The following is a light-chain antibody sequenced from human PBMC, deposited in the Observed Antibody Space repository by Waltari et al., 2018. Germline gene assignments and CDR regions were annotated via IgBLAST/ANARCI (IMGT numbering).Light chain of an antibody. J-gene: IGLJ2*01. V-gene: IGLV1-44*01. CDR1: SSNIGSNT. CDR3: AAWDDSLNGVV. Sequence: QSVLTQPPSASGTPGQRVTISCSGSSSNIGSNTVHWYQQLPGAAPKLLIFGDYQRPSGVPDRFSGSKSGTSASLAISGLQSEDEADYYCAAWDDSLNGVVFGGGSKLTVL. CDR2: GDY.